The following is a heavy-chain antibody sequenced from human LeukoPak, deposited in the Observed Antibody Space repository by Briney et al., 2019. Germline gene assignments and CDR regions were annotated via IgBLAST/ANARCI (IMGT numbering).Heavy chain of an antibody. Sequence: SETLSLTCTVSGGSISSGSYYWSWIRQPAGKGLEWIGRIYTSGSTNYNPSLKSRVTISVDTFKNQFSLKLSSVTAADTAVYYCARDSYGDYGWFDPWGQGTLVTVSS. D-gene: IGHD4-17*01. CDR2: IYTSGST. CDR3: ARDSYGDYGWFDP. J-gene: IGHJ5*02. V-gene: IGHV4-61*02. CDR1: GGSISSGSYY.